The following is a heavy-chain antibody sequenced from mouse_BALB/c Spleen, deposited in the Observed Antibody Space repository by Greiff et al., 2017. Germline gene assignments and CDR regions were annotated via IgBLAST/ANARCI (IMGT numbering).Heavy chain of an antibody. Sequence: VQLVESGAELMKPGASVKISCKATGYTFSSYWIEWVKQRPGHGLEWIGEILPGSGSTNYNEKFKGKATFTADTSSNTAYMQLSSLTSEDSAVYYCARRGNPHYYAMDYWGQGTSVTVSS. D-gene: IGHD2-1*01. V-gene: IGHV1-9*01. CDR1: GYTFSSYW. CDR3: ARRGNPHYYAMDY. J-gene: IGHJ4*01. CDR2: ILPGSGST.